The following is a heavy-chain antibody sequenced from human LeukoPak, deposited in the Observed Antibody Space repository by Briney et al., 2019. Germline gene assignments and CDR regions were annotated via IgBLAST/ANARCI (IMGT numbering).Heavy chain of an antibody. CDR1: GGSISSGSYY. D-gene: IGHD3-10*01. Sequence: PSQTLSLTCTVSGGSISSGSYYWSWIRQPAGKGLEWIGRIYTSGSTNYNPSLKSRVAISVDTSKNQFSLKLSSVTAADTAVYYCARDGWRNIDAFDIWGQGTMVTVSS. CDR3: ARDGWRNIDAFDI. J-gene: IGHJ3*02. V-gene: IGHV4-61*02. CDR2: IYTSGST.